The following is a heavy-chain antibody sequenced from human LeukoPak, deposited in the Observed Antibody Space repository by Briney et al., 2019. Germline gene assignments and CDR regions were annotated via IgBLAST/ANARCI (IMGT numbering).Heavy chain of an antibody. Sequence: GGSLRLSCAAFGFTFSSYEMNWVRQAPGKGLEWVSYISSSGSTIYYADSVKGRFTISRDNAKNSLYLQMNSLRAEDTAVYYCARDRWGRDGYNSNAFDIWGQGTMVTVSS. CDR1: GFTFSSYE. J-gene: IGHJ3*02. CDR3: ARDRWGRDGYNSNAFDI. CDR2: ISSSGSTI. D-gene: IGHD5-24*01. V-gene: IGHV3-48*03.